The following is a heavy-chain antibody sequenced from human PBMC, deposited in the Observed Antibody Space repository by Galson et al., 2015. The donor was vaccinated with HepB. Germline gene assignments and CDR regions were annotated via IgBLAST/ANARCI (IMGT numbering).Heavy chain of an antibody. D-gene: IGHD1-26*01. Sequence: SLRLSCAASGFTFTNFAMSWVRQAPGKGLEWVSVIGGSSGTTYYTDSVQGRFTISRDNSKNTVYLQIDDLRAEDTAVYYCARNSGNNYRYFFKSWGQGTPVTVSS. J-gene: IGHJ5*02. CDR2: IGGSSGTT. CDR3: ARNSGNNYRYFFKS. V-gene: IGHV3-23*01. CDR1: GFTFTNFA.